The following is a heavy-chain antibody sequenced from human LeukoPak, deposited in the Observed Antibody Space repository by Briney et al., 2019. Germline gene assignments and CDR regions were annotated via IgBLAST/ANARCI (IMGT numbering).Heavy chain of an antibody. CDR1: GGSLSGYY. CDR3: ASGYSMIYDLTSAYFQH. J-gene: IGHJ1*01. CDR2: INHSGST. D-gene: IGHD3/OR15-3a*01. V-gene: IGHV4-34*01. Sequence: SETLPLTCAVYGGSLSGYYWSGIPQPPGKGLEWIGEINHSGSTNYNPSLKSRVTISVDTSKNQFSLKLSSVTAVDTAVYYCASGYSMIYDLTSAYFQHWGQGTLVTVSS.